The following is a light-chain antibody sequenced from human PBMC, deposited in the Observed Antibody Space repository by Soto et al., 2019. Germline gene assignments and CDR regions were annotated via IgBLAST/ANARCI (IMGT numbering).Light chain of an antibody. CDR2: DAS. Sequence: EIVLTQSPATLYLSPGERATLSCRASQSVGNYLVWYQLKPCQAPRLLIYDASHRATDITARFSGSGSGTDFTLTISSLEPEDFAVYYCQQRSSWPLTFGGGTKVEIK. J-gene: IGKJ4*01. CDR3: QQRSSWPLT. CDR1: QSVGNY. V-gene: IGKV3-11*01.